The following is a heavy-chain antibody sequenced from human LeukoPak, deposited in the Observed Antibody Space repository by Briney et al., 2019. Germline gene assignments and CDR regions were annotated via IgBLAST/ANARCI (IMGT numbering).Heavy chain of an antibody. CDR3: AKNKYYDSSGYPFPYFDY. Sequence: GGSLRLSCAASGFTFSSYAMSWVRQAPGKGLEWVSAISGSGGSTYYADSVKGRFTISRYNSKNTLYLQMNSLRAEDTAVYYCAKNKYYDSSGYPFPYFDYWGQGTLVTVSS. J-gene: IGHJ4*02. CDR1: GFTFSSYA. CDR2: ISGSGGST. V-gene: IGHV3-23*01. D-gene: IGHD3-22*01.